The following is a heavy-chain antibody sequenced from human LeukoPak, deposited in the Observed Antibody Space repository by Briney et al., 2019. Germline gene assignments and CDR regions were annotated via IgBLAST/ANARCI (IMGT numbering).Heavy chain of an antibody. J-gene: IGHJ3*02. D-gene: IGHD3-22*01. V-gene: IGHV4-59*01. Sequence: SETLSLTCTVSGGSISTYYWSWIRQPPGKGLEWIGYIYYSGSTNYNPSLKSRVTVSVDTSKKQFSLKLSSVTAADTAVYYCAREYYYDSSGYYPPHAFDIWGQGTMVTVSS. CDR2: IYYSGST. CDR1: GGSISTYY. CDR3: AREYYYDSSGYYPPHAFDI.